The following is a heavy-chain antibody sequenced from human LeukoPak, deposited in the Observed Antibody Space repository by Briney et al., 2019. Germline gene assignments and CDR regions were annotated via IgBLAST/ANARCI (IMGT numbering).Heavy chain of an antibody. D-gene: IGHD5/OR15-5a*01. J-gene: IGHJ4*02. Sequence: ASVKVSCKTSGYTFTSHDISWVRQVPGQGLEWMGWSSGYSGNTNHAQKFQGRVTMTTDTSTSTAYMELRSLRPDDTAVYYCARGAVSTHGFDYWGQGTLVTVSS. CDR2: SSGYSGNT. CDR3: ARGAVSTHGFDY. CDR1: GYTFTSHD. V-gene: IGHV1-18*01.